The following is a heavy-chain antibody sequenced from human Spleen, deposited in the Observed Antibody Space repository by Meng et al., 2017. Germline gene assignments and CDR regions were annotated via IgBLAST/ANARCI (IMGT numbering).Heavy chain of an antibody. J-gene: IGHJ4*02. CDR1: GYNFPDYY. CDR3: ARDPIQLWLYFDF. D-gene: IGHD5-18*01. Sequence: VQLVHAGAEVKTPGASWKVSCKPSGYNFPDYYIHWVRRAPGQGLEWMGRINPKSGDTHYAQKFQARVTMTRDTSISTAYMELSSLTSDDTAVYYCARDPIQLWLYFDFWGQGSLVTVSS. V-gene: IGHV1-2*06. CDR2: INPKSGDT.